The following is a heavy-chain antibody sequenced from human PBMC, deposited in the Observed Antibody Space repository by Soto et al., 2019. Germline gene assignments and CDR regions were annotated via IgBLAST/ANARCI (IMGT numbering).Heavy chain of an antibody. CDR2: VFHTGGT. V-gene: IGHV4-4*02. Sequence: QVQLQESGPGLVKPSETLSLTCTVSSDSIAGENWWSWVRQPPGLGLEWIGEVFHTGGTNYNPSRKCRVSMEVDKSKNQFSLKLISATAADTAVYYCARVFSSGSGWMYYFDFWGQGTLVSVSS. J-gene: IGHJ4*02. CDR1: SDSIAGENW. CDR3: ARVFSSGSGWMYYFDF. D-gene: IGHD6-19*01.